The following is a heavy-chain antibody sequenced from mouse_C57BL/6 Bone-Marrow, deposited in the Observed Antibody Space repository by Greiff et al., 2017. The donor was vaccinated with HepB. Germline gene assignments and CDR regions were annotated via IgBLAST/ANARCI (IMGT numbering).Heavy chain of an antibody. Sequence: VQLQQSGPELVKPGASVKISCKASGYAFSSSWMNWVKQRPGKGLEWIGRIYPGDGDTNYNGKFKGKATLTADKSSSTAYMQLSSLTSEDSAVYFCAREGSTIVTLNFDYWGQGTTLTVSS. CDR3: AREGSTIVTLNFDY. V-gene: IGHV1-82*01. CDR2: IYPGDGDT. J-gene: IGHJ2*01. CDR1: GYAFSSSW. D-gene: IGHD2-5*01.